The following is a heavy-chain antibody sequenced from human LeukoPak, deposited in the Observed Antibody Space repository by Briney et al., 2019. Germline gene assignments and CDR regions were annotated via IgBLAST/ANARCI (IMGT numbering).Heavy chain of an antibody. V-gene: IGHV1-18*01. J-gene: IGHJ6*02. CDR2: ISAYNGNT. Sequence: ASVKVSCKASGGTFSSYAISWVRQAPGQGLEWMGWISAYNGNTNYAQKLQDRVTMTTDTSTRTAYMELRSLRSDDTAVYYCARLEYYDILTGYSPSGMDVWGQGTTVTVSS. D-gene: IGHD3-9*01. CDR1: GGTFSSYA. CDR3: ARLEYYDILTGYSPSGMDV.